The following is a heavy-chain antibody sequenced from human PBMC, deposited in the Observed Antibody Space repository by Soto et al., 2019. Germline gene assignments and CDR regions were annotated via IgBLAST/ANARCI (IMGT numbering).Heavy chain of an antibody. Sequence: GGSLRLSCAASGFTFSSYGMHGVRQAPGKGLEWVAVISYDGSNKYYADSVQGRFTISRDNSKNTLYLQMNSLRAEDTAVYYCARDSQGLPAASPGFYYYGMDVWGQGTTVTVSS. CDR1: GFTFSSYG. V-gene: IGHV3-30*03. D-gene: IGHD2-2*01. CDR3: ARDSQGLPAASPGFYYYGMDV. J-gene: IGHJ6*02. CDR2: ISYDGSNK.